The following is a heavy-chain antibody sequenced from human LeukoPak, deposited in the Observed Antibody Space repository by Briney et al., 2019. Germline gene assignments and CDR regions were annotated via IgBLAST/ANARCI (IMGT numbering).Heavy chain of an antibody. D-gene: IGHD5-24*01. CDR3: AKSPDIIREAVGTTFDS. V-gene: IGHV3-23*01. Sequence: GGSLRLSCAASGFPFSSFAISSGRHTRGEGLGWGATISGGGAGTYYPDSTRGRFTISRDNVKHALYLQMNNLRAEDTAVYFCAKSPDIIREAVGTTFDSWGQGALVTVSS. CDR1: GFPFSSFA. CDR2: ISGGGAGT. J-gene: IGHJ4*02.